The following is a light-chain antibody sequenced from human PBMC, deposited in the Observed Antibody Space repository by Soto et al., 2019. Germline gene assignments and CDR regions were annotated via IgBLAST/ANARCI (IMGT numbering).Light chain of an antibody. Sequence: EILLTQSAATLTFSPWESATLSCRASRSVSSYLAWYQQKPGQAPRLLIYGASNRATGIPDRFSGSGSGTDFTLTISRLEPEDFAVYYCQQYGSSGTFGQGTKVDIK. CDR1: RSVSSY. CDR3: QQYGSSGT. J-gene: IGKJ1*01. V-gene: IGKV3-20*01. CDR2: GAS.